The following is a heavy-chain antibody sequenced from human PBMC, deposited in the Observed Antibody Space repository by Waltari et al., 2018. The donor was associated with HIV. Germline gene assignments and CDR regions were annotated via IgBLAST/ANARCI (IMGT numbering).Heavy chain of an antibody. Sequence: QVQLQESGPGLVKPSETLSLTCTVSGDSVSSGNYFWTWIRRPPGEGLEWIGYISYSGRTYLHPSLKSRLTISEDRPKNQFSLRLNYVTAADTAVYYCARGVGSGRYYYYMDVWGKGSTVTVFS. V-gene: IGHV4-61*01. D-gene: IGHD3-10*01. J-gene: IGHJ6*03. CDR3: ARGVGSGRYYYYMDV. CDR2: ISYSGRT. CDR1: GDSVSSGNYF.